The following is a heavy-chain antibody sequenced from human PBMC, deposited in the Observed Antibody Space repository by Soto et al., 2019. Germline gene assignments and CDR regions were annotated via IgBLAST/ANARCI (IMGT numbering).Heavy chain of an antibody. V-gene: IGHV3-23*01. CDR1: GFTFSSYA. CDR3: ARGDTPMITGMDSFDI. J-gene: IGHJ3*02. CDR2: ISGSGGST. D-gene: IGHD5-18*01. Sequence: GGSLRLSCAASGFTFSSYAMSWVRQAPGKGLEWVSAISGSGGSTYYADSVKGRFTISRDNSKNTLYLQMNSLRAEDTAVYYCARGDTPMITGMDSFDIWGQGTMVTVSS.